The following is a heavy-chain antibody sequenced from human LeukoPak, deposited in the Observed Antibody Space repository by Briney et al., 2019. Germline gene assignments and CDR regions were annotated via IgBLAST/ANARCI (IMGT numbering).Heavy chain of an antibody. CDR2: INSDGSST. Sequence: GGSLRLSGAASGFTFSSYWMHWVRQAPGKGLVWVSRINSDGSSTSYADSVKGRFIISRDNAKNTLYLHMNSLRAEDTAVYCCVRDGANYYYHYYMDVWGKGTTVTVSS. CDR1: GFTFSSYW. V-gene: IGHV3-74*01. D-gene: IGHD1-26*01. J-gene: IGHJ6*03. CDR3: VRDGANYYYHYYMDV.